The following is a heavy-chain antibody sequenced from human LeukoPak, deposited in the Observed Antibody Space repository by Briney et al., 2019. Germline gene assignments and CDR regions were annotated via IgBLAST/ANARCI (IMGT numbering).Heavy chain of an antibody. CDR1: GFTFGDYA. J-gene: IGHJ4*02. Sequence: GGSLRLSCTASGFTFGDYAMSWVRQAPGKGLEWVGFIRSKAYGGTTDYAASVNGRFTISRDDSKSIAYLQMSSLKTEDTAVYYCATGYYWGQGTLVTVSS. CDR3: ATGYY. V-gene: IGHV3-49*04. D-gene: IGHD1-14*01. CDR2: IRSKAYGGTT.